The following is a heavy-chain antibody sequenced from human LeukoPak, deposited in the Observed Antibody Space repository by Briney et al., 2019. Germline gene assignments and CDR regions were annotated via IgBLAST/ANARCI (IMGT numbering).Heavy chain of an antibody. Sequence: SETLSLICTVSGGSISSGDYYWSWIRQPPGKGLEWIGYIYYSGSTYYNPSLKSRVTISVDTSKNQFSLKLSSVTAADTAVYYCARRPTWIQLLGAFDIWGQGTMVTVSS. CDR1: GGSISSGDYY. J-gene: IGHJ3*02. V-gene: IGHV4-30-4*02. D-gene: IGHD5-18*01. CDR2: IYYSGST. CDR3: ARRPTWIQLLGAFDI.